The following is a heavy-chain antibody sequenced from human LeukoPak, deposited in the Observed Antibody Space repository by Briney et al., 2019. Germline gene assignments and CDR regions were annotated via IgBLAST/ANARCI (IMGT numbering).Heavy chain of an antibody. J-gene: IGHJ4*02. CDR1: GFSFSIHW. Sequence: GGSLRLSCAASGFSFSIHWMDWVRQAPGKGLVWVSRINPEGGSTNYADSVKGRFTISRDNAKKTLYLQMNSLRAEDTAAYYCARDKMDYWGQGILVTVST. V-gene: IGHV3-74*01. CDR2: INPEGGST. CDR3: ARDKMDY.